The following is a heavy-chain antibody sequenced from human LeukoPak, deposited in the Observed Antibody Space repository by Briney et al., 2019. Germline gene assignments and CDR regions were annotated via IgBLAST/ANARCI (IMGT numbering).Heavy chain of an antibody. CDR3: AREVRGVIRWNWFDP. J-gene: IGHJ5*02. V-gene: IGHV4-34*01. CDR2: INHSGST. D-gene: IGHD3-10*01. CDR1: GGSFSGYY. Sequence: PSETLSLTCAVYGGSFSGYYWSWIRQPPGKGLEWIGEINHSGSTNYNPSLKSRVTISVDTSKNQFSLKLSSVTAADTAVYYCAREVRGVIRWNWFDPWGQGTLVTVSS.